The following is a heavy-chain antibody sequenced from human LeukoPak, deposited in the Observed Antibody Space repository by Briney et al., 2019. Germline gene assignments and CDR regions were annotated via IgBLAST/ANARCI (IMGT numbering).Heavy chain of an antibody. D-gene: IGHD5-18*01. V-gene: IGHV4-39*01. J-gene: IGHJ3*02. CDR1: GVSISSSDYY. Sequence: SETLSLTCTVSGVSISSSDYYWGWIRQPPGKGLEWIGSIYYSGRTYYNPPLKSRVSIFEDTSKNQLSLKLSSVTAADTAVYYCARHRTAINRYGPYDAFDIWGQGTMVTVSS. CDR2: IYYSGRT. CDR3: ARHRTAINRYGPYDAFDI.